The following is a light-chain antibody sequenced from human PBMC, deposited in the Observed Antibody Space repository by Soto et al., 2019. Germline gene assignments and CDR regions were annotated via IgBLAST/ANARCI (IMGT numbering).Light chain of an antibody. V-gene: IGKV3-20*01. CDR2: DAS. Sequence: ETVLTQSPGTVSLSPGESATLSCRASQSVAKSYLAWFQHKPGQAPRLLIHDASSRATGIPDRFSGSGSGTDFTLTVSRLEPEDFAVYYCHQYDDSPRTFGGGTKVEIK. CDR3: HQYDDSPRT. J-gene: IGKJ4*01. CDR1: QSVAKSY.